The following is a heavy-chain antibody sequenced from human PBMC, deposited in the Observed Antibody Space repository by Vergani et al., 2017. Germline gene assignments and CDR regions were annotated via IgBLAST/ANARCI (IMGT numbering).Heavy chain of an antibody. Sequence: QVQLQESGPGLVKPSETLSLTCTVSGGSISSYYWSWIRQPPGKGLEWIGYIYYSGGTNYNPSLKSRVTISVDTSKNQFSLKLSSVTAADTAVYYCARDRVAVAVGTTDDAFDIWGQGTMVTVSS. D-gene: IGHD6-19*01. CDR1: GGSISSYY. J-gene: IGHJ3*02. CDR3: ARDRVAVAVGTTDDAFDI. CDR2: IYYSGGT. V-gene: IGHV4-59*01.